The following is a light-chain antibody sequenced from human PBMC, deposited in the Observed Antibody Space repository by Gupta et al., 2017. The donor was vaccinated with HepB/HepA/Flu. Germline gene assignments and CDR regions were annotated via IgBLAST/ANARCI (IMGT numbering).Light chain of an antibody. CDR1: NIGSRS. CDR3: QGWDSSSDHRV. Sequence: SYVLTQPPSVSVAPGKTARITCGGNNIGSRSGTWYQQKPGQAPVRVIYYDSDRPSGIPERFSGANAVNTATLTISRVEAGDEADYYCQGWDSSSDHRVFGGGTKLTVL. V-gene: IGLV3-21*04. CDR2: YDS. J-gene: IGLJ3*02.